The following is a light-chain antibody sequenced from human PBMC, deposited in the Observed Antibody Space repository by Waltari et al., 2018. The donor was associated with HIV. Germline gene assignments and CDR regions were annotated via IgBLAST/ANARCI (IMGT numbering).Light chain of an antibody. CDR2: EVT. Sequence: QSALTQPPSASGSPGQSVTISCTGTSSDVGGYNYVSWYQQHPGNAPKLMIYEVTKRPSGVPDRFSGSKSGNTASLTVSGRQAEDEADYYCTSYAGSNNFVVFGGGTKLTVL. V-gene: IGLV2-8*01. CDR3: TSYAGSNNFVV. J-gene: IGLJ2*01. CDR1: SSDVGGYNY.